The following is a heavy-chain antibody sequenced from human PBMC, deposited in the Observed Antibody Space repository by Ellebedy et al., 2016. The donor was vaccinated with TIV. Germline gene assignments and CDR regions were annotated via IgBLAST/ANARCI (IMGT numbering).Heavy chain of an antibody. CDR1: GVSINSRAHY. J-gene: IGHJ6*02. CDR3: ARCSYDSSGFYSYYGMDV. V-gene: IGHV4-39*01. Sequence: MPSETLSLTCSVSGVSINSRAHYWSWIRQPPGKGLEWIGSIYYSGSTYYNPSLKSRVTISVDTSKNQFSLKLSSVTAADTAVYYCARCSYDSSGFYSYYGMDVWGQGTTVTVSS. CDR2: IYYSGST. D-gene: IGHD3-22*01.